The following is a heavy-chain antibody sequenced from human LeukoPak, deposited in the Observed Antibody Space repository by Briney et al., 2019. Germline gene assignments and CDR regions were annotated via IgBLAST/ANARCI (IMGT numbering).Heavy chain of an antibody. D-gene: IGHD3-10*01. V-gene: IGHV3-53*01. CDR1: GFTVSSNY. Sequence: GGSLRLSCAASGFTVSSNYMSWVRQAPGKGLEWVSVIYNNGGTYHADSVKGRFTISRDNSKNTLYLQMNSLRAEDTAVYYCARESDTGKYYFDYWGQGTLVTVSS. J-gene: IGHJ4*02. CDR2: IYNNGGT. CDR3: ARESDTGKYYFDY.